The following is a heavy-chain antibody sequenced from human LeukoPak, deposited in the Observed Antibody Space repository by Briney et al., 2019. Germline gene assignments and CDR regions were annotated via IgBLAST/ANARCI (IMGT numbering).Heavy chain of an antibody. CDR1: GYTFTSYG. J-gene: IGHJ6*03. Sequence: GASVKVSCKAPGYTFTSYGISWVRQAPGQGLEWMGWISAYNGNTNYAQKPQGRVTMTTDTSTSTAYMELRSLRSDDTAVYYCARENYSNYGPSGYYYYMDVWGKGTTVTVSS. CDR2: ISAYNGNT. CDR3: ARENYSNYGPSGYYYYMDV. V-gene: IGHV1-18*01. D-gene: IGHD4-11*01.